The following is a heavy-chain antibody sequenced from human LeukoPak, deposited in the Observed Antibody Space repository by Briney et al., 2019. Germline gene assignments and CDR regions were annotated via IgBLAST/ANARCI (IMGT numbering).Heavy chain of an antibody. J-gene: IGHJ4*02. CDR2: IYYSGRT. Sequence: SETLSLTCSVSGGSISSYYWSWIRQPPGKGLEWIGYIYYSGRTNYNPSLKSRVTISVDTSKNQFSLTLSSVTAADTAVYYCARGPPRSIAAPGYYFDYWGQGTLVTVSS. CDR1: GGSISSYY. D-gene: IGHD6-6*01. V-gene: IGHV4-59*01. CDR3: ARGPPRSIAAPGYYFDY.